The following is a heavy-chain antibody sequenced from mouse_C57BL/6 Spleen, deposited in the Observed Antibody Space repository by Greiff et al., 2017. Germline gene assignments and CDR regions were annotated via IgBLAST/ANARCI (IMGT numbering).Heavy chain of an antibody. CDR2: IDPSDSYT. Sequence: VQLQQPGAELVKPGASVKLSCKASGYTFTSYWMQWVKQRPGQGLEWIGEIDPSDSYTNYNQKFKGKATLTVDTSSSTAYMQLSSLTSEDSAVYYCARSITTVVELDYWGQGTTLTVSS. CDR3: ARSITTVVELDY. CDR1: GYTFTSYW. V-gene: IGHV1-50*01. D-gene: IGHD1-1*01. J-gene: IGHJ2*01.